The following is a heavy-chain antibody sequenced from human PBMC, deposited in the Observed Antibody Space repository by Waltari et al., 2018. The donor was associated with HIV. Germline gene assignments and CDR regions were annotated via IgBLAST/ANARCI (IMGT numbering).Heavy chain of an antibody. CDR1: GYTFTSYG. CDR2: ISAYNGNT. Sequence: QVQLVQSGAEVKKPGASVKVSCKASGYTFTSYGISWVRQAHGQGPGWMGWISAYNGNTNYAQKLQGRVTMTTDTSTSTAYMELRSLRSDDTAVYYCAREGPADCSSTSCYEDWFDPWGQGTLVTVSS. V-gene: IGHV1-18*01. CDR3: AREGPADCSSTSCYEDWFDP. J-gene: IGHJ5*02. D-gene: IGHD2-2*01.